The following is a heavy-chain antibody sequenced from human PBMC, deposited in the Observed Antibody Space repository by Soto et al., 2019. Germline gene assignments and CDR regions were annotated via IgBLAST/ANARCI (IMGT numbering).Heavy chain of an antibody. CDR2: IIPIFGTA. D-gene: IGHD1-20*01. V-gene: IGHV1-69*13. CDR1: GGTFSSYA. Sequence: GASVKVSCKASGGTFSSYAISWVRQAPGQGLEWMGGIIPIFGTANYAQKFQGRVTITADESTSTAYMELSSLRSEDTAVYYCARDPAREINWNPPPDAFDIWGQGTMVTVSS. J-gene: IGHJ3*02. CDR3: ARDPAREINWNPPPDAFDI.